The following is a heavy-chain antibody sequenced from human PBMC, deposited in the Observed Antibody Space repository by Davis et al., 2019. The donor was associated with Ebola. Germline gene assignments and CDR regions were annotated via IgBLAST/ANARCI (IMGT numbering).Heavy chain of an antibody. V-gene: IGHV3-23*01. Sequence: GESLKISCAASGFTFSDHYMSWIRQAPGKGLEWVSAISGSGGSTYYADSVKGRFTISRDNSKKTLYLQMNSLRAEDTAVYYCAKSGLSFGVVKYHYGMDVWRKGTTVTVSS. CDR2: ISGSGGST. D-gene: IGHD3-3*01. CDR1: GFTFSDHY. J-gene: IGHJ6*04. CDR3: AKSGLSFGVVKYHYGMDV.